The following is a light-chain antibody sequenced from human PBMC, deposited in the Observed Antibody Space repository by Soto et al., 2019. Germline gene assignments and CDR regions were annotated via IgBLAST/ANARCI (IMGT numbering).Light chain of an antibody. J-gene: IGKJ2*01. V-gene: IGKV1-39*01. CDR3: QQSYSTPYT. CDR1: QSISSY. Sequence: DIQMTQSPSSLSASVGDRVTITCRASQSISSYLNWYQQKPGKAPKLLIYAASSLQSGAPSRFSGSGSGKDFTLTISSLQPEDFATYDCQQSYSTPYTVGQGTKLEIK. CDR2: AAS.